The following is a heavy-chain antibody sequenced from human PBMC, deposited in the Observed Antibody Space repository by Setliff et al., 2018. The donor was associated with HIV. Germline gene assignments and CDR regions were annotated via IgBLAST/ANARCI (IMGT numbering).Heavy chain of an antibody. CDR1: GGSITSGSDY. J-gene: IGHJ6*03. CDR3: ARHRDPPGTSWIYYYYYMDL. D-gene: IGHD6-13*01. Sequence: PSETLSLTCTVSGGSITSGSDYWSWIRQPAGEGLEWIGHIHVSGTTNYNPSLKSRVTISIDTSKHQFSLKLTSVTAADTGVYYCARHRDPPGTSWIYYYYYMDLWGEGTTVTVSS. CDR2: IHVSGTT. V-gene: IGHV4-61*09.